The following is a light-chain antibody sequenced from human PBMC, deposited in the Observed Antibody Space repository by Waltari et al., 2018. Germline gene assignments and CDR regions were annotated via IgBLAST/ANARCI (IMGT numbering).Light chain of an antibody. J-gene: IGKJ3*01. CDR3: QPRGDWSRT. CDR2: EPS. CDR1: QSVRSS. Sequence: SRGACQSVRSSLACDRQKPGLAPRLLIYEPSTGATGIPARFSGSGSGTDFTLTIGSLGPEDFAVYYCQPRGDWSRTFGPGTKVEIK. V-gene: IGKV3-11*01.